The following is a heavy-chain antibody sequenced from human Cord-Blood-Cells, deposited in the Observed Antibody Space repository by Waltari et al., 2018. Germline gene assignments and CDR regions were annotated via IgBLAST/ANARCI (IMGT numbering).Heavy chain of an antibody. V-gene: IGHV3-33*01. J-gene: IGHJ4*02. Sequence: QVQLVESGGGVVQPGRSLRLSCAASGFTFSSYGMHWVRQAPGKGLEWVAVIWYDGSNKYYADAVKGRFTISRDNSKNTLYLQMNSLRAEDTAVYYCAREKVFWSGQHEGFDYWGQGTLVTVSS. CDR3: AREKVFWSGQHEGFDY. CDR1: GFTFSSYG. CDR2: IWYDGSNK. D-gene: IGHD3-3*01.